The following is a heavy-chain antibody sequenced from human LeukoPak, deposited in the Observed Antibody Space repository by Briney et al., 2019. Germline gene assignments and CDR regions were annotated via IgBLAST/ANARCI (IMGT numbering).Heavy chain of an antibody. D-gene: IGHD5-12*01. CDR2: ISYDGSNK. J-gene: IGHJ4*02. V-gene: IGHV3-30*04. CDR1: GFTFSSYA. CDR3: ARPRTDSGYDSAYFDY. Sequence: PGRSLRLSCAASGFTFSSYAMHWVRQAPGKGLEWVAVISYDGSNKYYADSVKGRFTISRDNSKNTLYLQMNSLRAEDTAVYYCARPRTDSGYDSAYFDYWGQGTLVTVSS.